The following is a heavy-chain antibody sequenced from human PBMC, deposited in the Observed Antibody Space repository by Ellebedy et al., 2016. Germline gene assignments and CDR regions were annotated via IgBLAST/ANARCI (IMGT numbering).Heavy chain of an antibody. Sequence: SETLSLTXTVSGGSVRSGSYYWSWIRQPPGKGLEWIAYIYNSGSTDYNPSLKSRITISVDTSKNQFSLKLSSVTAADTAVYYCARELSSSWYGGPTYYFDYWGQGTLVTVSS. D-gene: IGHD6-13*01. V-gene: IGHV4-61*01. CDR2: IYNSGST. J-gene: IGHJ4*02. CDR3: ARELSSSWYGGPTYYFDY. CDR1: GGSVRSGSYY.